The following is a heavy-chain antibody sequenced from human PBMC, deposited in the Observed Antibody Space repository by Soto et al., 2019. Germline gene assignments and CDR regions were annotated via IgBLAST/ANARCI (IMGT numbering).Heavy chain of an antibody. CDR2: IWYDGSNK. CDR1: GLTFRNFG. J-gene: IGHJ6*02. Sequence: GGSLRLSCSASGLTFRNFGFHWGRQAPGKGLEWVALIWYDGSNKYYAESLKGRVSISRDNSKNTLYLEMKSLRFEDTAVYYCARDGDIQGGPPPKNYAMDVWGQGTTVTVSS. D-gene: IGHD5-12*01. V-gene: IGHV3-33*08. CDR3: ARDGDIQGGPPPKNYAMDV.